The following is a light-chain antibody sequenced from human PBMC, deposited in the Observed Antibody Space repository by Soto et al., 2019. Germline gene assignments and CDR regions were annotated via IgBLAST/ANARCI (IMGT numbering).Light chain of an antibody. CDR3: QERPTVVI. V-gene: IGKV3-11*01. J-gene: IGKJ4*01. CDR2: DAF. Sequence: EIVLTQSPATLSLSPGERATLSCRASQSVSSYLAWYQQKPGQAPRLLIYDAFHRAPGIPARFSGSGFGTDFTLTISSLGSEDFAFYYCQERPTVVIFAGGTRGEI. CDR1: QSVSSY.